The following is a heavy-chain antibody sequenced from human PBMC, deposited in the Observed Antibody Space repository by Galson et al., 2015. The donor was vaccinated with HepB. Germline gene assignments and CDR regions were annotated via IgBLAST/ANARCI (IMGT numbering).Heavy chain of an antibody. V-gene: IGHV3-30-3*01. CDR2: IYYDGSSK. CDR3: AFGDTAGSHYYYGMDV. CDR1: GFTFSHFP. Sequence: SLRLSCAASGFTFSHFPMNWVRQGPGKGLEWVALIYYDGSSKYYGDSVQGRFTISRDNSNNTLYLQMNSLRAEDTGVYYCAFGDTAGSHYYYGMDVWGQGTTVTVSS. D-gene: IGHD3-10*01. J-gene: IGHJ6*02.